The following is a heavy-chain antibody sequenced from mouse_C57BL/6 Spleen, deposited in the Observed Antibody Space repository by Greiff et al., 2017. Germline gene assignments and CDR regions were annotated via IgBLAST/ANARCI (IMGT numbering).Heavy chain of an antibody. V-gene: IGHV1-7*01. J-gene: IGHJ4*01. CDR2: INPSSGYT. Sequence: VQLQQSGAELAKPGASVKLSCKASGYTFSSSWMHWVKQRPCPGLEWIGYINPSSGYTKYNQQFKAKATLTADKSSSTAYMQLSSLTYEDSAVYYCARGYGSSYDAMDYWGQGTSVTVSS. CDR1: GYTFSSSW. D-gene: IGHD1-1*01. CDR3: ARGYGSSYDAMDY.